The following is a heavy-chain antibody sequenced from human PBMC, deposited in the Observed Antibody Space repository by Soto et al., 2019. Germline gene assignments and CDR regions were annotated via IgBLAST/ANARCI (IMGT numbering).Heavy chain of an antibody. CDR3: ARGLGDGCSGGSCYWVY. Sequence: VQLQESGPGLVKPSQTLSLTCTVSGGSISSGGYYWNWIRQYPGKGLEWIGYVYFSGSTYYNPSLKSRITISVDTSKNQFSLKLSSVTAADTAVYYCARGLGDGCSGGSCYWVYWGQGTLVTVSS. D-gene: IGHD2-15*01. CDR2: VYFSGST. J-gene: IGHJ4*02. V-gene: IGHV4-31*03. CDR1: GGSISSGGYY.